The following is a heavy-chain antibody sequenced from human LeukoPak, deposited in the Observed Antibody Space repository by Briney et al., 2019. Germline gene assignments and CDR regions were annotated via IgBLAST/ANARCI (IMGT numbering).Heavy chain of an antibody. CDR3: ARDRDGYAYSFDY. CDR2: TYYTGSA. Sequence: SETLSLTCTVSGGSITSGSYHWGWIRQSPGKGLEWIGNTYYTGSAYYRPSLQSRVSISVDTSKKEFSLKLTSVTAADTAVYYCARDRDGYAYSFDYWGQGTLVTVSS. D-gene: IGHD5-24*01. J-gene: IGHJ4*02. V-gene: IGHV4-39*02. CDR1: GGSITSGSYH.